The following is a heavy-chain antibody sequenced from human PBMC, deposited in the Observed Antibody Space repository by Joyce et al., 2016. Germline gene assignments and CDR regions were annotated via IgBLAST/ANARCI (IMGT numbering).Heavy chain of an antibody. J-gene: IGHJ4*02. V-gene: IGHV4-34*02. CDR3: ARSQWLAPLMY. CDR1: SWPFSGFF. D-gene: IGHD6-19*01. CDR2: ITNSGAT. Sequence: QVQLQQWRAGLLKTSETLSLTCAVYSWPFSGFFWSWVRQPPGKGLEWIGDITNSGATHYNPSLKSRVTMSVDTCRKEFSLKLSSVTVADTAIYYCARSQWLAPLMYWGQGTPVTVSS.